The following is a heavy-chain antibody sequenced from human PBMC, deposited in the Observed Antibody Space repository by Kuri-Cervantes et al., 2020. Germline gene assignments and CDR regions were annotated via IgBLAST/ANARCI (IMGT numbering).Heavy chain of an antibody. V-gene: IGHV1-2*02. CDR2: INPNSGGT. CDR1: GYTFTGYY. J-gene: IGHJ3*02. Sequence: ASVKVSCKASGYTFTGYYMHWVRQAPGQGLEWMGWINPNSGGTNYAQKFQGRVTITADESTSTAYMELSSLTSEDTAVYYCACFVEGDAFDIWGQGTMVTVSS. D-gene: IGHD3-3*01. CDR3: ACFVEGDAFDI.